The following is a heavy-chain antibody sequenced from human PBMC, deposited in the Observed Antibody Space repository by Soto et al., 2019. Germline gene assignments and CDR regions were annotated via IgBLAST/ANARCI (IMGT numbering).Heavy chain of an antibody. J-gene: IGHJ5*02. Sequence: SETLSLTCTVSGGSLSHYYWGWIRQPPGKGLEWIGSIYYSGSTYYNPSLKSRVTISVDTSKNQFSLKLSSVTAADTAVYYCASAYDILTGYYKVSNWFDPWGQGTLVTVSS. D-gene: IGHD3-9*01. V-gene: IGHV4-39*01. CDR3: ASAYDILTGYYKVSNWFDP. CDR2: IYYSGST. CDR1: GGSLSHYY.